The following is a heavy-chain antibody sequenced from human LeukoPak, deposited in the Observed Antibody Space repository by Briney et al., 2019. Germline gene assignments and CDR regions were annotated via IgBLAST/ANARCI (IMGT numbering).Heavy chain of an antibody. J-gene: IGHJ3*02. Sequence: PGGSLTLSCAASGFTVSSNYMSWVRQAPGKGLEWVAVISYDEINKFYADSVRGRFTISRGNSKNTVSLQMNSLRTEDTAMYYCARRALSGRVAAAFDIWGQGTMVTVSS. CDR2: ISYDEINK. V-gene: IGHV3-30-3*01. D-gene: IGHD1-20*01. CDR1: GFTVSSNY. CDR3: ARRALSGRVAAAFDI.